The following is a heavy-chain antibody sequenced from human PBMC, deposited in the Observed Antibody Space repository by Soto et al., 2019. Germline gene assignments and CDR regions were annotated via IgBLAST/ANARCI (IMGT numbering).Heavy chain of an antibody. CDR1: GGTFSSYA. D-gene: IGHD3-22*01. Sequence: SVKVSCKASGGTFSSYAISWVRQAPGQGLEWMGGIIPIFGTANYAQKFQGRVTITADESTSTAYMELSSLRSEDTAVYYCARESLYYYDSSGYYDYWGQGSLVTVSS. J-gene: IGHJ4*02. CDR2: IIPIFGTA. CDR3: ARESLYYYDSSGYYDY. V-gene: IGHV1-69*13.